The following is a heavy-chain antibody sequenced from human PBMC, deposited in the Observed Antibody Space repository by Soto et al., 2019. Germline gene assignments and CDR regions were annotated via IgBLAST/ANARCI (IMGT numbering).Heavy chain of an antibody. V-gene: IGHV3-30*04. D-gene: IGHD4-17*01. CDR1: GFTFSTYT. Sequence: GGSLRLSCAASGFTFSTYTMHWVRQAPGKGLEWMASISGDGGSKNYAPSVKGRFIISRDNPSNRLFVLMNSLRPEDTAVYYCARKSTVRFLDYWGQGTLVTV. CDR3: ARKSTVRFLDY. CDR2: ISGDGGSK. J-gene: IGHJ4*02.